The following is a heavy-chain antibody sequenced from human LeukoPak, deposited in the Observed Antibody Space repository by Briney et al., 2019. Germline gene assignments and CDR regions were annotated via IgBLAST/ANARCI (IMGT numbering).Heavy chain of an antibody. J-gene: IGHJ4*02. CDR2: ISSSSTFK. CDR3: ARDSSIGYDRVNFDY. CDR1: GFTFSPDW. D-gene: IGHD3-22*01. Sequence: GGSLRLSCVASGFTFSPDWMSWVRQAPGKGLEWVSSISSSSTFKHYADSLKGRFTISRDNARNSLFLQMNSLRAEDTAVYYCARDSSIGYDRVNFDYWGQGTLVTVSS. V-gene: IGHV3-21*06.